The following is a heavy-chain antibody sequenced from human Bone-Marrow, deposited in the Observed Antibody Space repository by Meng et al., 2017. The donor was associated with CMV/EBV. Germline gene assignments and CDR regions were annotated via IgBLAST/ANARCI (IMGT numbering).Heavy chain of an antibody. Sequence: SETLSLTCTVSGGSISSYYWSWIRQPPGKGLEWIGSIYHSGSTYYNPSLKSRVTISVDTSKNQFSLKLSSVTAADTAVYYCARNIAAADFDYWGQGTRVTVSS. D-gene: IGHD6-13*01. CDR2: IYHSGST. CDR1: GGSISSYY. V-gene: IGHV4-59*08. CDR3: ARNIAAADFDY. J-gene: IGHJ4*02.